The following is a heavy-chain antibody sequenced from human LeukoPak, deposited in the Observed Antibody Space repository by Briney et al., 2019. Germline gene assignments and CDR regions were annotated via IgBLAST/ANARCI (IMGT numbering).Heavy chain of an antibody. J-gene: IGHJ5*02. CDR2: IYYSGST. D-gene: IGHD3-10*01. CDR1: GGSISNYY. Sequence: SETLSLTCTVSGGSISNYYWSWIRQPPGKGLEWIGYIYYSGSTNYNPSLKSRVTMSVDTSKNQFSLKLSFVTAADTAVYYCARDSGTTGEVKFDPWGQGTLVTVSS. V-gene: IGHV4-59*12. CDR3: ARDSGTTGEVKFDP.